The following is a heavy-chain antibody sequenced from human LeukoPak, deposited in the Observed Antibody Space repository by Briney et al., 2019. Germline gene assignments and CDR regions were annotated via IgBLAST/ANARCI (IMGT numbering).Heavy chain of an antibody. V-gene: IGHV1-69*04. CDR3: ARGLSGSGSYDY. Sequence: SVKVSCKASGGTFSSYAISWVRQAPGQGLEWMGRIIPILGIANYAQKFQGRVTMTRNTSISIAYMELSSLRSEDTAVYYCARGLSGSGSYDYWGQGTLVTVSP. J-gene: IGHJ4*02. CDR1: GGTFSSYA. CDR2: IIPILGIA. D-gene: IGHD3-10*01.